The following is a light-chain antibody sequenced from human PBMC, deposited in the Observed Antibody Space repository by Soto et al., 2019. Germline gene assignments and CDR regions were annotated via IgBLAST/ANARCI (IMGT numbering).Light chain of an antibody. J-gene: IGKJ4*01. V-gene: IGKV1-39*01. CDR2: AAS. CDR3: QQSYSAPLT. CDR1: QSISSNY. Sequence: DIQMTQSPSSLSASVGDRVSITCRASQSISSNYLNWYQQKPGKAPKLLIYAASSLQSGVPSRFSGSGSGTDFTLTISSLQPEDFATYYCQQSYSAPLTFGGGTKVEIK.